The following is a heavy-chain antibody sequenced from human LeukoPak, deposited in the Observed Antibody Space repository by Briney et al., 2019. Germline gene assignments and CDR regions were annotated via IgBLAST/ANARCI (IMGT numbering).Heavy chain of an antibody. J-gene: IGHJ4*02. Sequence: GGSLRLSCSASGFTFPTYWMIWVRQVPGEGLVYVSHMNHDGTITNYADSVKGRFTMSRDNARNTVFLQMDSLRAEDTAVYYCRRDNYGSIDFWGQGVLVTVSS. CDR1: GFTFPTYW. CDR2: MNHDGTIT. CDR3: RRDNYGSIDF. V-gene: IGHV3-74*01. D-gene: IGHD3-10*01.